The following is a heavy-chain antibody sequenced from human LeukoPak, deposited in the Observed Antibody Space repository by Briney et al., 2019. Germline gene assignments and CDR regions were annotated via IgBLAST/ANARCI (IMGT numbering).Heavy chain of an antibody. V-gene: IGHV3-48*01. CDR3: ARDSDIVTGSKSHFDY. CDR1: GFTFSRYS. CDR2: ISSSSSNI. D-gene: IGHD3-9*01. J-gene: IGHJ4*02. Sequence: GGSLRLSCAASGFTFSRYSMNWIRQAPGKGLEWVSYISSSSSNIYYADSVKGRFTISRDNARNSLYLQMNSLRAEDTAVYYCARDSDIVTGSKSHFDYWGQGTLVTVSS.